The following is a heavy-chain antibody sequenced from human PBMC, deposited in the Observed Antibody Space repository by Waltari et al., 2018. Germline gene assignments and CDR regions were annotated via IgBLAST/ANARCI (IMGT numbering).Heavy chain of an antibody. CDR1: RFTFTHFR. D-gene: IGHD1-1*01. V-gene: IGHV3-74*01. CDR2: IKRDGSSA. Sequence: AQLVESGGGVVPTGGSLRPSFAASRFTFTHFRPHWVHQAPGKGVGWVSRIKRDGSSARYADAVKGRFVVSRDNAKNTLYLEINSLGAEDTAVYYCARGGDDDNWYPGFFDSWGQGTLVTVSS. CDR3: ARGGDDDNWYPGFFDS. J-gene: IGHJ4*02.